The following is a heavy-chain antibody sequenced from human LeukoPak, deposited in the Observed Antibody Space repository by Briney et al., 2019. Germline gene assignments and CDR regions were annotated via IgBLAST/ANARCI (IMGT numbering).Heavy chain of an antibody. CDR3: ARTSYSYHSSGWNSLPDY. V-gene: IGHV3-23*01. D-gene: IGHD6-19*01. J-gene: IGHJ4*02. CDR1: GVTFTNYA. Sequence: GGSLRLSCAASGVTFTNYAMTWVRQAPGKGLEWVSGISISGGSTDYADSVKGRFTISRDNSKNTLYLQMNSLRAEDTAVYYCARTSYSYHSSGWNSLPDYWGQGTLVTVSS. CDR2: ISISGGST.